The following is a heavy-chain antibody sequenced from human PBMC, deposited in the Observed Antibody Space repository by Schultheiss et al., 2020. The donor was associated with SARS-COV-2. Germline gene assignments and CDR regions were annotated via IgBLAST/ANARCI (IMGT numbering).Heavy chain of an antibody. J-gene: IGHJ2*01. CDR2: IYYSGST. CDR1: GGSISSSSYY. CDR3: ARDSYCSGGSCFDWFFDL. D-gene: IGHD2-15*01. V-gene: IGHV4-61*01. Sequence: SETLSLTCTVSGGSISSSSYYWSWIRQPPGKGLEWIGYIYYSGSTNYNPSLRNRVTISADTSANQFSLKLRSLTAADTAVYYCARDSYCSGGSCFDWFFDLWGRGTLVTVSS.